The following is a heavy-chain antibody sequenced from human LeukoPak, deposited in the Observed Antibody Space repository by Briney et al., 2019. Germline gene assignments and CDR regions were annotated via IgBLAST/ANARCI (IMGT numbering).Heavy chain of an antibody. V-gene: IGHV3-7*03. CDR3: AGLVRGVISDAFDI. CDR1: GFTFSSYW. Sequence: PGGSLRLSCAASGFTFSSYWMSWVRQAPGKGLEWVANIKQDGSEKYYVDSVKGRFTISRDNAKNSLYLQMNSLRAEDTAVYYCAGLVRGVISDAFDIWGQGTMVTVSS. J-gene: IGHJ3*02. CDR2: IKQDGSEK. D-gene: IGHD3-10*01.